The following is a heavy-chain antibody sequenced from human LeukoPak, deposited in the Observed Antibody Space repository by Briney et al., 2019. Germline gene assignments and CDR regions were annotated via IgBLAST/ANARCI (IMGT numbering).Heavy chain of an antibody. CDR2: IYYSGST. CDR3: ARGASRDYFDY. D-gene: IGHD5/OR15-5a*01. J-gene: IGHJ4*02. V-gene: IGHV4-59*01. CDR1: GGSISSYY. Sequence: SETLSLTCTVSGGSISSYYWSWIRQPPGKGLEWIGYIYYSGSTNYDPSLKGRVTISVDTSKNQFSLKLSSVTAADTAVYYCARGASRDYFDYWGQGTLVTVSS.